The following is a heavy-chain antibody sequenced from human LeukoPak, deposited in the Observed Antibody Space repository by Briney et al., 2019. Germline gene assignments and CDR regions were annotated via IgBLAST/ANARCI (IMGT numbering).Heavy chain of an antibody. Sequence: GGSPRLSRAASGFTFSTYWMSWVRQAPGQGLEWVANIKQDGSDKFYVDSVKGRFTISRDNAKNSMYLQMNSLRAEDTAIYYCARVLPVASRDYWGQGTLVTVSS. CDR3: ARVLPVASRDY. CDR2: IKQDGSDK. D-gene: IGHD2-2*01. CDR1: GFTFSTYW. V-gene: IGHV3-7*01. J-gene: IGHJ4*02.